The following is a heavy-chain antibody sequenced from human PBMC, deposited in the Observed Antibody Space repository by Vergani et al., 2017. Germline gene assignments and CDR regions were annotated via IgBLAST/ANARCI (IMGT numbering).Heavy chain of an antibody. D-gene: IGHD3-22*01. CDR1: GGSITYGA. V-gene: IGHV3-23*01. J-gene: IGHJ4*02. CDR2: ISARYPST. Sequence: LQLQESGPGLVKPSETLSLTCTVSGGSITYGAFYWGWVRQAPGKGLEWVSAISARYPSTYYADSVKGRFTISRDNSKNMLYLQMNSLRAEDTAVYYCARLSYDTTPYLQGGYDCWGQGTLVSVSS. CDR3: ARLSYDTTPYLQGGYDC.